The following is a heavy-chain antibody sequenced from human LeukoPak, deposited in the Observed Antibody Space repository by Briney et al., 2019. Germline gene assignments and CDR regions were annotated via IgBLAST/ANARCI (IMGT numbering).Heavy chain of an antibody. CDR3: ARVEDIVVVPSAMPHENWFDP. Sequence: ASVTVSFTASGYTFTSYGISWVRQAPGQGLEWMGWISAYNGNTNYAQKLQGRVTITTDTSTSTAYMELRSLRSDDTAVYYCARVEDIVVVPSAMPHENWFDPWGQGTLVTVSS. J-gene: IGHJ5*02. D-gene: IGHD2-2*01. CDR2: ISAYNGNT. CDR1: GYTFTSYG. V-gene: IGHV1-18*04.